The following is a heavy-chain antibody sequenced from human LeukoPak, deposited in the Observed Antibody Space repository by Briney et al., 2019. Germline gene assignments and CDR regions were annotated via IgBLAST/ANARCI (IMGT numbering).Heavy chain of an antibody. J-gene: IGHJ3*02. V-gene: IGHV3-23*01. Sequence: PGGSLRLSCAASGFTFSSYAMSWVRQIPGKGLEWVSAISGSDAGTYYADSVKGRFTISRDNSKNTLYLQMNSLRAEDTAVYYCARGGSYLSAFDIWGQGTMVTVSS. CDR1: GFTFSSYA. D-gene: IGHD1-26*01. CDR2: ISGSDAGT. CDR3: ARGGSYLSAFDI.